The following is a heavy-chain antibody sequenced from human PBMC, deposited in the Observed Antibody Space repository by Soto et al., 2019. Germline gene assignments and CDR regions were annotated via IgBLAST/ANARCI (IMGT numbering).Heavy chain of an antibody. CDR1: GFTFSSYA. CDR3: ARVLVAVAGSRYYGMDV. CDR2: ISYDGTNK. V-gene: IGHV3-30-3*01. Sequence: WGSLRLSCSASGFTFSSYAMHWVRQAPGKGLEWVAVISYDGTNKYYADSVKGRFTISRDNSKNTLSLQMNSLRAEDTAVYYCARVLVAVAGSRYYGMDVWGQGTTVTVSS. J-gene: IGHJ6*02. D-gene: IGHD6-19*01.